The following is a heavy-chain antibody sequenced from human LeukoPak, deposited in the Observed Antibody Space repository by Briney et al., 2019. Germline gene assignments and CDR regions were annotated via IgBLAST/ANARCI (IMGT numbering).Heavy chain of an antibody. CDR3: VRDEDLYSPTWYLFED. J-gene: IGHJ4*02. CDR2: INHDGTIM. D-gene: IGHD5-12*01. Sequence: GGSLTLSCAASGFTFRSNWMHWVRQGPGKGLMWVSRINHDGTIMEYADSVKGRFTISRDNSENTLYLQINSLSAEDSGIYYCVRDEDLYSPTWYLFEDWGQGTLVTVSS. CDR1: GFTFRSNW. V-gene: IGHV3-74*01.